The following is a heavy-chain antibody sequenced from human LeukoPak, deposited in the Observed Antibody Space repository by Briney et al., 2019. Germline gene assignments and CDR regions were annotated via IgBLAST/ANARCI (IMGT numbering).Heavy chain of an antibody. CDR2: ISSSSSYT. J-gene: IGHJ4*02. Sequence: PGGSLRLSCAASGFTFSDYYMSWICQAPGKGLEWVSYISSSSSYTNYADSVKGRFTISRDNAKNSLYLQMNSLRAEDTAVYYCASSALYYYGSGGLQYYFDYWGQGTLVTVSS. CDR3: ASSALYYYGSGGLQYYFDY. D-gene: IGHD3-10*01. CDR1: GFTFSDYY. V-gene: IGHV3-11*06.